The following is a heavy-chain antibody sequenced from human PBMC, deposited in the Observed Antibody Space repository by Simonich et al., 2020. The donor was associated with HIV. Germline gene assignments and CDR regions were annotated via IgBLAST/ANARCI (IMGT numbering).Heavy chain of an antibody. V-gene: IGHV4-34*01. J-gene: IGHJ4*02. Sequence: QVQLQQWGAGLLKPSETLSLTCAVYGGSFSGYYWSWIRQPTGTGLEWIGEINHSGSTNYNPSLKSRVTISVDTSKNQFSLKLSSVTAADTAVYYCARGFYQRLYYFDYWGQGTLVTVSS. CDR1: GGSFSGYY. D-gene: IGHD2-2*01. CDR3: ARGFYQRLYYFDY. CDR2: INHSGST.